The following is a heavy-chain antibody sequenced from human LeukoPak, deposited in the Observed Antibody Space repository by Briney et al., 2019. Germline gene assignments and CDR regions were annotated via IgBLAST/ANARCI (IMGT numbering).Heavy chain of an antibody. CDR3: ARIYCSGGTCYLDY. D-gene: IGHD2-15*01. V-gene: IGHV3-64*01. Sequence: GGSLRLSCAASGFTFSSHAMHWVRQAPGKGLEYVSGISSNGGNTYYANSVKGRFTISRDNSKNTLYLQMGSLRAEDMAVYYCARIYCSGGTCYLDYWGQGTLVTVSS. CDR2: ISSNGGNT. CDR1: GFTFSSHA. J-gene: IGHJ4*02.